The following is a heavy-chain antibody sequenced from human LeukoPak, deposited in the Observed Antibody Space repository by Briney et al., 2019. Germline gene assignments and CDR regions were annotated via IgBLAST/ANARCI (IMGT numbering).Heavy chain of an antibody. CDR1: GYTFTSYG. CDR2: ISAYNGNT. CDR3: ARDIDPNYGDSYLDY. V-gene: IGHV1-18*01. J-gene: IGHJ4*02. Sequence: VSVKVSCKASGYTFTSYGISWVRQAPGQGLEWMGWISAYNGNTNYAQKLQGRVTMTTDTSTSTAYMELRSLRSDDTAVYYCARDIDPNYGDSYLDYWGQGTLVTVSS. D-gene: IGHD4-17*01.